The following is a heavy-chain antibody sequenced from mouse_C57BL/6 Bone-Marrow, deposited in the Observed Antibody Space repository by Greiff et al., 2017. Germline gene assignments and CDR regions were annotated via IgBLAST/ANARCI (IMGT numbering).Heavy chain of an antibody. J-gene: IGHJ4*01. CDR3: ARGSDYYAMDY. CDR2: IDPSDSYT. V-gene: IGHV1-69*01. CDR1: GYTFTSYW. Sequence: QVQLQQPGAELVMPGASVKLSCKASGYTFTSYWMHWVKQRPGQGLEWIGEIDPSDSYTNYNQKFKGKSTLTVDKSSSTAYMQLSSLTSEDSADYYCARGSDYYAMDYWGQGTSVTVSS.